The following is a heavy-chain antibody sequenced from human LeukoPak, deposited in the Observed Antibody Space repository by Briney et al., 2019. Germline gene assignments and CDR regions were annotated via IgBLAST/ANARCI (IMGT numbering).Heavy chain of an antibody. CDR2: IWYDGSNK. J-gene: IGHJ6*02. Sequence: GGSLRLSCAASGFTFSSKGMHWVRQAPGKGLKWVALIWYDGSNKYYADSVKGRFTISRDNSKNTLYLQMNSLRVEDTAVYYCARDKTGDRFMDVWGQGTTVTVSS. V-gene: IGHV3-33*01. CDR1: GFTFSSKG. D-gene: IGHD7-27*01. CDR3: ARDKTGDRFMDV.